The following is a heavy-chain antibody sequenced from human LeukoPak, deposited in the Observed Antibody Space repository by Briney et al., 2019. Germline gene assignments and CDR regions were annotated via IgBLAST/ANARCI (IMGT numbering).Heavy chain of an antibody. D-gene: IGHD6-13*01. CDR2: IDQGGSVR. J-gene: IGHJ4*02. V-gene: IGHV3-7*01. CDR1: GFSFSTYW. CDR3: ARDPESSSFDL. Sequence: GGSLRLSCAASGFSFSTYWMSWVRQTPEKGLEFVTNIDQGGSVRNYMDSLKGRCTISRDNAKKSLYLEINSLRADDTAVYYCARDPESSSFDLWGRGALVTVSS.